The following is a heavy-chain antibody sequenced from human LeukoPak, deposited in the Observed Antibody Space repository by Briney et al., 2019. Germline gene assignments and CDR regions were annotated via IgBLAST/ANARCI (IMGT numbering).Heavy chain of an antibody. CDR2: IRYDGSNK. V-gene: IGHV3-30*02. D-gene: IGHD4-11*01. CDR1: GFTFSSYG. CDR3: AKAPGGNSILDAFDI. Sequence: VGSLRLSCAASGFTFSSYGMHWVRQAPGKGLEWVAFIRYDGSNKYYADSVKGRFTISRDNSKNTLYLQMNSLRAEDTAVYYCAKAPGGNSILDAFDIWGQGTMVTVSS. J-gene: IGHJ3*02.